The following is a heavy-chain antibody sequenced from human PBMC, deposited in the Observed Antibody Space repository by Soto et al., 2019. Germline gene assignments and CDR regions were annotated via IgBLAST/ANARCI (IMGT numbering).Heavy chain of an antibody. Sequence: SETLSLTCAVSSASIITEQRWTWVRQPPGKGLEWIGSIYYSGSTNYNPSLKSRVIISVDRSKNQFSLKVKSVTAADTAVYYCARARSGYSYGYRNYYYYYGMDVWGQGTTVTVSS. CDR3: ARARSGYSYGYRNYYYYYGMDV. J-gene: IGHJ6*02. CDR1: SASIITEQR. CDR2: IYYSGST. V-gene: IGHV4-4*02. D-gene: IGHD5-18*01.